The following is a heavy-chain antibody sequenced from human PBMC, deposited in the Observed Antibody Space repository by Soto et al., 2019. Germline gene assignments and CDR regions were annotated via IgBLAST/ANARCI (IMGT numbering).Heavy chain of an antibody. D-gene: IGHD5-18*01. Sequence: ASVKVSCKVSGYTLTELSMHWVRQAPGKGLEWMGGFDPEDGETIYAQKFQGRVTMTEDTSTDTAYMELSSLRSEDTAVYYCARGLQLWLRAYYYYVMGVWGQGTTVTVSS. CDR1: GYTLTELS. CDR2: FDPEDGET. J-gene: IGHJ6*02. CDR3: ARGLQLWLRAYYYYVMGV. V-gene: IGHV1-24*01.